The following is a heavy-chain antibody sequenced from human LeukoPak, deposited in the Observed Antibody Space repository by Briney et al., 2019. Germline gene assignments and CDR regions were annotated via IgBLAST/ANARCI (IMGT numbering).Heavy chain of an antibody. Sequence: GGSLRLSCTASGFTMSGIHMNWVRQAPGKGLDWVSGLYAGGSTYYAGSVTGRFTISRDDSKNTLYLQMTDLRVDDTAIYCCVRGNGNVGGRLDPWGQGAWVIVSS. J-gene: IGHJ5*02. D-gene: IGHD1-1*01. CDR2: LYAGGST. CDR1: GFTMSGIH. V-gene: IGHV3-66*01. CDR3: VRGNGNVGGRLDP.